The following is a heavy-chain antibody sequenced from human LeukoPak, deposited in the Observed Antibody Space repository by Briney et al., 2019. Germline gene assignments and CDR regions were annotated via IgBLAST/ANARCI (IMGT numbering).Heavy chain of an antibody. CDR3: ARLNGYSSSWSVGDHYYYGMDV. Sequence: SETLSLTCTVSGGSISSSSYYWGWIRQPPGKGLEWIGYIYYSGSTNYNPSLKSRVTISVDTSKDQFSLKLSSVTAADTAVYYCARLNGYSSSWSVGDHYYYGMDVWGQGTTVTVSS. D-gene: IGHD6-13*01. J-gene: IGHJ6*02. CDR1: GGSISSSSYY. V-gene: IGHV4-61*05. CDR2: IYYSGST.